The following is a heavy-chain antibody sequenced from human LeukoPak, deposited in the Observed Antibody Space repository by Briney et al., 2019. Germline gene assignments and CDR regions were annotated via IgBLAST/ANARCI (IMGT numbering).Heavy chain of an antibody. CDR2: ISYDGSNK. CDR3: ARDRDSSGYLDAFDI. CDR1: GFTFSSYA. Sequence: GGSLRLSCAASGFTFSSYAMHRVRQAPGKGLEWVVVISYDGSNKYYADSVKGRFTISRDNSKNTLYLQMNSLRAEDTAVYYCARDRDSSGYLDAFDIWGQGTMVTVSS. D-gene: IGHD3-22*01. J-gene: IGHJ3*02. V-gene: IGHV3-30-3*01.